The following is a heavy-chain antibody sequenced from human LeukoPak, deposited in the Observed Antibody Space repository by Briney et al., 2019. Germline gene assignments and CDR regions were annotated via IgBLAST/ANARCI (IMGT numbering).Heavy chain of an antibody. Sequence: ASVKVSCTASGGTFSSYAISWVRQAPGQGLEWMGGIIPIFGTANYAQKFQGRVTITADESTSTAYMELSSLRSEDTAVYYCARAKTRITMIVVVITGPFDYWGQGTLVTVSS. J-gene: IGHJ4*02. CDR3: ARAKTRITMIVVVITGPFDY. V-gene: IGHV1-69*13. CDR2: IIPIFGTA. D-gene: IGHD3-22*01. CDR1: GGTFSSYA.